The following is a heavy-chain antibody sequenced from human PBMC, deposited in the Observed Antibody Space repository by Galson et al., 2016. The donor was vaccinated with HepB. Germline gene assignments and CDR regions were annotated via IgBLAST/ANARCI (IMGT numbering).Heavy chain of an antibody. CDR1: GYSFTSYW. CDR3: ARANYYAMDV. V-gene: IGHV5-51*01. CDR2: IYPGDSNS. Sequence: QSGAEVKKPGESVKISCKGSGYSFTSYWIVWVRQMPGKGLECMGAIYPGDSNSKYSPSFQGQVTMTRDTSISTAFMELSSLASEDTAVYYCARANYYAMDVWGQGTTVTVSS. J-gene: IGHJ6*02.